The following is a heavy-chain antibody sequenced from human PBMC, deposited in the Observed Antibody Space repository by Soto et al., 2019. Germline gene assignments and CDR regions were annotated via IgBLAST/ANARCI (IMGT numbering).Heavy chain of an antibody. CDR1: GFTFSSYG. J-gene: IGHJ6*02. CDR2: ILYDGSNK. CDR3: AKSYISAYYYYGMDV. D-gene: IGHD3-16*01. Sequence: GGSLRLSCAASGFTFSSYGMYWARQAPGKGLEWVAVILYDGSNKYYADSVKGRFTISRDNSKNTLYLQMNSLRAEDTAVYYCAKSYISAYYYYGMDVWGQGTTVTVSS. V-gene: IGHV3-30*18.